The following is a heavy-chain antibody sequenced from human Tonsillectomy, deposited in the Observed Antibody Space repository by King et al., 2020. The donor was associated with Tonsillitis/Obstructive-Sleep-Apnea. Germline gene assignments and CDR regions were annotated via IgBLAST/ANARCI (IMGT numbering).Heavy chain of an antibody. CDR1: GGTFTNYA. CDR3: ARSGYCSGGSCYSVYWYFDL. CDR2: IIPIFGAS. D-gene: IGHD2-15*01. J-gene: IGHJ2*01. Sequence: VQLVESGAEVKKPGSSVTVSCTASGGTFTNYAISWVRQAPGHGFEWMGGIIPIFGASNYAQKFQGRVTITADESTSTVYMELSSLRSEDTAVYYCARSGYCSGGSCYSVYWYFDLWGRGTLVTVSS. V-gene: IGHV1-69*01.